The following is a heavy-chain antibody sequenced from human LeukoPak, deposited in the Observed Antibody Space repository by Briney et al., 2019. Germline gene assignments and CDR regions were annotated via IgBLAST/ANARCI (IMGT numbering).Heavy chain of an antibody. CDR2: IYYSGST. V-gene: IGHV4-59*01. Sequence: PSETLSLTCTVSGGSISSYYWSWIRQPPGKGLEWIGYIYYSGSTNYNPSLKSRVTISVDTSKNQFSLKLSSVTAADTAVYYCARFPNWTSGPVGPWGQGTLVTVSS. CDR3: ARFPNWTSGPVGP. CDR1: GGSISSYY. D-gene: IGHD1-1*01. J-gene: IGHJ5*02.